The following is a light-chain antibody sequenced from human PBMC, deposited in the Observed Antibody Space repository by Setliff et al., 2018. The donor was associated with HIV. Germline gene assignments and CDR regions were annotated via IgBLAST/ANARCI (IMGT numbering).Light chain of an antibody. Sequence: QSVLTQPPSASGSPGQSVTISCTGTSGDVGGYDYVSWYQQHPGEAPKLMIYEVNKRPSGVPDRFSGSKSGDTASLTVSGLQAEDEADYFCTSYAGSNTYVFGTGTKVTVL. V-gene: IGLV2-8*01. CDR3: TSYAGSNTYV. CDR1: SGDVGGYDY. CDR2: EVN. J-gene: IGLJ1*01.